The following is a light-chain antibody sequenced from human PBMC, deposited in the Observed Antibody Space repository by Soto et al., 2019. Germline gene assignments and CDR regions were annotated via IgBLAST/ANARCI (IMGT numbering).Light chain of an antibody. CDR3: TSYAGSNNYV. J-gene: IGLJ1*01. V-gene: IGLV2-8*01. CDR1: SSDVGRYNY. Sequence: QSVLTQPPSASGSPGQSVTISCTGTSSDVGRYNYVSWYQHHPGKAPKLMIYEVSQRPSGVPDRFSGSKSGNTASLTVSGLQAEDEADYYCTSYAGSNNYVFGTGTKVTVL. CDR2: EVS.